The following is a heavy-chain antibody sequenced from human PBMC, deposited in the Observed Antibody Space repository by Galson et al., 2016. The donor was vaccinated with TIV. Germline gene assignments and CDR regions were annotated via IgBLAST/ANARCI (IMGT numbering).Heavy chain of an antibody. J-gene: IGHJ4*02. CDR3: AREGRGAAYPNNFDH. CDR1: GFAVSYKH. CDR2: IYSSDTT. V-gene: IGHV3-53*01. Sequence: SLRLSCAASGFAVSYKHMIWVRQTPGKGLEWVSLIYSSDTTSYADSVRSRFTISRDNSRNTLFLEMNSRRVEETAIYYCAREGRGAAYPNNFDHWGQGTLVTVSS. D-gene: IGHD1-26*01.